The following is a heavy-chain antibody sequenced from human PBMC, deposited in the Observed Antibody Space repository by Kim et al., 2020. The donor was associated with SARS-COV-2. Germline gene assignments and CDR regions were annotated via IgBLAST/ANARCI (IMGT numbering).Heavy chain of an antibody. Sequence: GGSLRLSCAATGFAFNNAYMTWVRQAPGTGLEWLGRIKSKTDGGTADYAAPVKARFIISRDDSKNMLYLQMSSLKTDDTAVYYCTTVTFYDFWSGSNFDYWGQGTLVTVSS. CDR2: IKSKTDGGTA. D-gene: IGHD3-3*01. J-gene: IGHJ4*02. CDR1: GFAFNNAY. V-gene: IGHV3-15*01. CDR3: TTVTFYDFWSGSNFDY.